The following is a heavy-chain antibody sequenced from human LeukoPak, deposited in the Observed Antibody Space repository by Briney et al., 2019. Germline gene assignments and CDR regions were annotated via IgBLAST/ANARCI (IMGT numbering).Heavy chain of an antibody. CDR3: AREDGSGSTYAFDI. Sequence: SETLSLTCTVSGGSISSYYWSWIRQPPGKGLEWIGYIYYSGSTNYNPSLKSRVTISVDTSKNQFSLKLSSVTAADTAVYYCAREDGSGSTYAFDIWGQGTMVTVSS. CDR1: GGSISSYY. V-gene: IGHV4-59*01. CDR2: IYYSGST. D-gene: IGHD3-10*01. J-gene: IGHJ3*02.